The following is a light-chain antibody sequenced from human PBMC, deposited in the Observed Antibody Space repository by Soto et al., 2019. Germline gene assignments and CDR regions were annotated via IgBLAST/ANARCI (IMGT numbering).Light chain of an antibody. V-gene: IGKV3-15*01. Sequence: IVMQKTRSTPCGSRGESSTLACRASQSVGRKLVWYQQKAGQAPRPLIYGASTRATGIPARFSCSLPGTDCTLTMCGVQSVQLARYYCHLYHNSLEPCAGGTKVDIK. CDR3: HLYHNSLEP. CDR1: QSVGRK. CDR2: GAS. J-gene: IGKJ4*02.